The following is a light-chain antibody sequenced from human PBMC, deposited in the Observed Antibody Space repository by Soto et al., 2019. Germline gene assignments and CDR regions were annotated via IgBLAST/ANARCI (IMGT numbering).Light chain of an antibody. CDR1: QSILLSSNNKIY. CDR3: QQYYSTPPT. CDR2: WAS. Sequence: DIVMTQSPDSLAVSLGERATINCRSSQSILLSSNNKIYLAWYQQKPGQPPKLLIYWASTRESGVPDRFSGSGSGTDFTLTISSLQAEDVAVYYCQQYYSTPPTFGQGTKVEIK. J-gene: IGKJ1*01. V-gene: IGKV4-1*01.